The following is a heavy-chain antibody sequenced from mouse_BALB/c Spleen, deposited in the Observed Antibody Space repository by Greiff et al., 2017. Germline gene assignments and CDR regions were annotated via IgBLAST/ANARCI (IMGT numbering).Heavy chain of an antibody. CDR1: GFTFSSYT. V-gene: IGHV5-6-4*01. D-gene: IGHD1-1*01. J-gene: IGHJ4*01. Sequence: EVMLVESGGGLVKPGGSLKLSCAASGFTFSSYTMSWVRQTPEKRLEWVATISSGGSYTYYPDSVKGRFTISRDNAKNTLYLQMSSLKSEDTAMYYCTRDQGITTVVVYYYAMDYWGQGTSVTVSS. CDR3: TRDQGITTVVVYYYAMDY. CDR2: ISSGGSYT.